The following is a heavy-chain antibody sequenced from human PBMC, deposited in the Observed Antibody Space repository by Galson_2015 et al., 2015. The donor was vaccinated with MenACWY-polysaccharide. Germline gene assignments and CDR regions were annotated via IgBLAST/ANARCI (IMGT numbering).Heavy chain of an antibody. CDR1: GYTFTDYF. V-gene: IGHV1-2*02. CDR2: INPTSGNT. D-gene: IGHD3-22*01. Sequence: SVKVSCKASGYTFTDYFIHWVRQAPGQGLEWMGWINPTSGNTKYEQKFQGRVTTTRDTSITTVYMELSRLRADDTAVYYYARDRGSNNGYYWGQGTLVTVSS. CDR3: ARDRGSNNGYY. J-gene: IGHJ4*02.